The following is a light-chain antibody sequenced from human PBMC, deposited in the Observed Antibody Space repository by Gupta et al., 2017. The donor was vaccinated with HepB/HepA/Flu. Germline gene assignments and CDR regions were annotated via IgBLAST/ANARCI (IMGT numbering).Light chain of an antibody. Sequence: IVLTQSQGTLSLSPGVRATLSCRASQSLSSSDLAWYQQKPGQAPRLLIYAASSRANGIPDRFGGSGSGTDFTLTISRLEPEDFAVYYCNQYGTSPRTFGQGTKVEIK. V-gene: IGKV3-20*01. J-gene: IGKJ1*01. CDR3: NQYGTSPRT. CDR1: QSLSSSD. CDR2: AAS.